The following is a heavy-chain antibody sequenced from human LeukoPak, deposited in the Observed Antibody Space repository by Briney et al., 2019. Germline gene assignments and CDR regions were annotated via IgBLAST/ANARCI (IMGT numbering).Heavy chain of an antibody. CDR1: GFTFSNYW. D-gene: IGHD4-23*01. Sequence: GGSLTLSCAVSGFTFSNYWMTSVRQTPGKWREWVASIKQDGSEKYYVDSVNGRFPISRDNAKNSLYLQMNSLRAEDTVVYYCASRNYGGSTLPLDYWGQGTMVTVSS. CDR3: ASRNYGGSTLPLDY. CDR2: IKQDGSEK. J-gene: IGHJ4*02. V-gene: IGHV3-7*01.